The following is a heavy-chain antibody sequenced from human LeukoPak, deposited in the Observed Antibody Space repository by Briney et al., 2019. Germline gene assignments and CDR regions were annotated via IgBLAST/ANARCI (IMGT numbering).Heavy chain of an antibody. D-gene: IGHD4-11*01. CDR1: GGSISSSSYY. J-gene: IGHJ4*02. V-gene: IGHV4-39*01. Sequence: PSETLSLTCTVSGGSISSSSYYWGWIRQPPGKGLEWIGSISYSGSTYYNPSLKSRVTISVDTSKNQFSLRLRSVTAADTAVYYCARSTVTIYYLNYWGQGTLVTVSA. CDR3: ARSTVTIYYLNY. CDR2: ISYSGST.